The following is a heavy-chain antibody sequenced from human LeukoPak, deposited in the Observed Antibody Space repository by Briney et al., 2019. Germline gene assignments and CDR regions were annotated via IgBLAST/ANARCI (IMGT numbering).Heavy chain of an antibody. J-gene: IGHJ4*02. D-gene: IGHD3-10*01. CDR2: IYYSGGT. Sequence: PSETLSLTCTVSGDSISSGDYYWSWIRQPPGKGLEWIGYIYYSGGTYYNPSLKSRVTISVDTSKNQFSLKLSSVTATDTAVYYCARGPITMVRGVIIWGTSGGFDYWGQGTLVTVSS. V-gene: IGHV4-30-4*08. CDR1: GDSISSGDYY. CDR3: ARGPITMVRGVIIWGTSGGFDY.